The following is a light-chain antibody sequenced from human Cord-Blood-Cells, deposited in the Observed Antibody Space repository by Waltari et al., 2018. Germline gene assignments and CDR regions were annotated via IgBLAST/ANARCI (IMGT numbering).Light chain of an antibody. J-gene: IGLJ3*02. CDR3: SSYTSSSTPGV. V-gene: IGLV2-14*01. CDR2: DGS. CDR1: SSDVGGYNY. Sequence: QSALTQPAPVSGSPGQSLHISCTGTSSDVGGYNYVSWYQQHPGKAPKLMIYDGSNRPSGVANRFSGSKSGNTAALTIFGLQAEDEADYYCSSYTSSSTPGVFGGGTKLTVL.